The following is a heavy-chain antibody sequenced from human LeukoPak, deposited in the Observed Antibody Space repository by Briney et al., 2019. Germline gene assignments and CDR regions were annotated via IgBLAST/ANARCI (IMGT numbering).Heavy chain of an antibody. Sequence: SVKVSCKASGGTFSSYAISWVRQAPGQGLEWMGRTIPIFGTANYAQKLQGRVTMTTDASTSTAYMELRSLRSDDTAVYYCANLKGCSSTSCYTSGVYYYYYMDVWGKGTTVTVSS. CDR3: ANLKGCSSTSCYTSGVYYYYYMDV. V-gene: IGHV1-69*05. CDR2: TIPIFGTA. J-gene: IGHJ6*03. D-gene: IGHD2-2*02. CDR1: GGTFSSYA.